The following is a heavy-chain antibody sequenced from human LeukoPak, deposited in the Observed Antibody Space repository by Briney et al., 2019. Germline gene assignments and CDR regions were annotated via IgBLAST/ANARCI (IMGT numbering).Heavy chain of an antibody. V-gene: IGHV3-21*01. D-gene: IGHD6-19*01. J-gene: IGHJ4*02. CDR2: ISSSSSYI. Sequence: KSGGSLRLSCAASGFTFSSYSMNWVRQAPGKGLEWVSSISSSSSYIYYADSVKGRFTISRDNAKNSLYLQMNSLRAEDTAVYYCARDGYMAVADTSYFDYWGQGTLVTVSS. CDR3: ARDGYMAVADTSYFDY. CDR1: GFTFSSYS.